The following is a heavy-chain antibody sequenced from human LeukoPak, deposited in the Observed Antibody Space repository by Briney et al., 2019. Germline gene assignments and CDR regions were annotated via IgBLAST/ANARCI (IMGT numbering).Heavy chain of an antibody. CDR3: ARGLGSWFDP. CDR2: INHSGST. CDR1: GGSFSGYY. V-gene: IGHV4-34*01. J-gene: IGHJ5*02. Sequence: SETLSHTCAVNGGSFSGYYWSWIRQPPGKGLEWIGEINHSGSTNYNPSLKSRVTISVDTSKNQFSLKLSSVTAADTAVYYCARGLGSWFDPWGQGTLVTVSS.